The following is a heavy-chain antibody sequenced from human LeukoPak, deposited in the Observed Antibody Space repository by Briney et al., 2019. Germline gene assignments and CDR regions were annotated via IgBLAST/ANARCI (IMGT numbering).Heavy chain of an antibody. J-gene: IGHJ6*03. CDR3: ATPTPHGSDPSLYYYYMDA. V-gene: IGHV1-2*02. D-gene: IGHD3-10*01. CDR2: INPNSGGT. Sequence: ASVKVSCKASGYTFTGYYMHWVRQAPGQGLEWMGWINPNSGGTNYAQKFQGRVTMTRDTSISTAYMELSRLRSDDTAVYYCATPTPHGSDPSLYYYYMDAWGKGTTVTISS. CDR1: GYTFTGYY.